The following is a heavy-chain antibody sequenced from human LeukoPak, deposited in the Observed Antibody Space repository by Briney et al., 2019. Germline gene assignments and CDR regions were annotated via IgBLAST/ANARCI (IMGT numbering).Heavy chain of an antibody. V-gene: IGHV3-23*01. CDR1: GFTFSSYS. CDR3: ARDKVVGPTYFDS. CDR2: IGGSGGST. D-gene: IGHD1-26*01. J-gene: IGHJ4*02. Sequence: GGSLRLSCAASGFTFSSYSMSWVRQAPGKGLEWVSAIGGSGGSTYYADSVKGRFTISRDNSKNTLYLQMNSLRAEDTAVYYCARDKVVGPTYFDSWGQGTLVTASS.